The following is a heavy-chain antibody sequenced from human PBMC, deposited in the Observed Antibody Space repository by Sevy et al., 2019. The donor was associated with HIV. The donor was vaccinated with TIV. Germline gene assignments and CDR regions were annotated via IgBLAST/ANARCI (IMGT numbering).Heavy chain of an antibody. CDR2: IWFDGSNT. CDR3: ARDLEFYDYGAYGPSFMPDY. D-gene: IGHD3-16*01. CDR1: GFTFSSYG. Sequence: GGSLRLSCAASGFTFSSYGMHWVRQAPGKGLEWVAVIWFDGSNTYYVDSVKGRFTISRDIAGNTLHLQMNSLRAEDTAVYYCARDLEFYDYGAYGPSFMPDYWGQGTLVTVSS. V-gene: IGHV3-33*01. J-gene: IGHJ4*02.